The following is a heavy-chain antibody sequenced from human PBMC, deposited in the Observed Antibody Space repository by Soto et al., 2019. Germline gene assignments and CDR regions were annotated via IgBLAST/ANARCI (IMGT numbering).Heavy chain of an antibody. D-gene: IGHD5-18*01. CDR1: GFTFSSYA. J-gene: IGHJ4*02. CDR2: ISGSGGST. Sequence: PGGSLRLSCAASGFTFSSYAMSWVRQAPGKGLEWVSAISGSGGSTYYADSVKGRFTISRDNSKNTLYLQMNSLRAEDTAVYYYARDPALHVDTAQKFDYWGQGTLVTVSS. V-gene: IGHV3-23*01. CDR3: ARDPALHVDTAQKFDY.